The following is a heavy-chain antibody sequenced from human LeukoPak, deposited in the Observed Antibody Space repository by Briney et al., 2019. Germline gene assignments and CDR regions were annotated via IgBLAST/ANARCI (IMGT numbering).Heavy chain of an antibody. CDR1: GFTVSTNF. D-gene: IGHD6-19*01. V-gene: IGHV3-53*01. J-gene: IGHJ4*02. CDR2: IYAGGDT. CDR3: ARSGSGWFDF. Sequence: QPGGSLRLPCAASGFTVSTNFMSWVRQAPGKGLEWVSVIYAGGDTYYADSVKGRFTISRDNSKNTLYLQMNSLRAEDTAVYYCARSGSGWFDFWGQGTLVTVSS.